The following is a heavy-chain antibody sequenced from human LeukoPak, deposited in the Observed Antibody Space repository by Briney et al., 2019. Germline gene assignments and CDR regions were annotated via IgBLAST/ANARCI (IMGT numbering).Heavy chain of an antibody. CDR2: IHPGKSDT. J-gene: IGHJ5*02. CDR3: TRSHYDSSGYST. D-gene: IGHD3-22*01. V-gene: IGHV5-51*01. CDR1: GYTFTDSW. Sequence: GEPLKISCQASGYTFTDSWIAWVRQRPGKGLEWMGIIHPGKSDTRYSPSSQGQVTISVDNSINTAYLQWSSLKASDTAMYYCTRSHYDSSGYSTWGQGTLVTVSS.